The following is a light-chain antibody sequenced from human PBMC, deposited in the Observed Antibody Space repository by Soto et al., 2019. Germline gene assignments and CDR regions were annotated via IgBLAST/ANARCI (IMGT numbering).Light chain of an antibody. CDR1: QSVSSNY. CDR2: GVS. Sequence: EIVLTQSPGTLSLSPGERATLSCRASQSVSSNYLAWYQQKPGQAPRLLIYGVSRRATGIPDRFSGSGSGTDFTLTISRLEPEDFAVYYCQQYGNSPLTFGGGTKVEIK. J-gene: IGKJ4*01. CDR3: QQYGNSPLT. V-gene: IGKV3-20*01.